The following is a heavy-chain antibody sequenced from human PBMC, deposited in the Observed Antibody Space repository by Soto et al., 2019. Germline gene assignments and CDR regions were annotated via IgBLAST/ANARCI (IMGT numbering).Heavy chain of an antibody. CDR2: IYYTGIT. CDR1: GGSISSSSYY. Sequence: QLHLQESGPGLVKPSETLSLTCTVSGGSISSSSYYWGWIRQPPGKGLEWIGSIYYTGITHYNPSRTSRATITIDASNNHFSLNLNSVTATDKAVCFCAKPARQDTAAGKYWGQGTLFSDSS. CDR3: AKPARQDTAAGKY. V-gene: IGHV4-39*01. D-gene: IGHD6-13*01. J-gene: IGHJ4*02.